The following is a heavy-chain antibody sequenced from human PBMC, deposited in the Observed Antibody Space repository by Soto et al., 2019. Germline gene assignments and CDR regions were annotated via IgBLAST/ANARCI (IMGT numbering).Heavy chain of an antibody. Sequence: GGSLRLSCAASGFTFSDYYMSWIRQAPGKGLEWVSNISSSSSYTNYADSVKGRFTNSRDKAKNSLYLQMNSLRAEDTAVYYCARGDYYYGMDVWGQGTTVTVSS. CDR3: ARGDYYYGMDV. CDR1: GFTFSDYY. CDR2: ISSSSSYT. V-gene: IGHV3-11*06. J-gene: IGHJ6*02.